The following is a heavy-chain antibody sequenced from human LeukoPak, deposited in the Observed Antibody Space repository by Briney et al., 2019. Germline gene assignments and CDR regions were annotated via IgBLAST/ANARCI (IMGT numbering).Heavy chain of an antibody. Sequence: SETLSLTCTVSGGSISPYYWSWIRQPPGKGLEWLGYIYYSGNTDYNPSLKSRVAISVDTSKNQFSLKLSPVTAADTAVYYCPRSTGSTMFIDYWGQGTLVTVSS. CDR1: GGSISPYY. CDR2: IYYSGNT. V-gene: IGHV4-59*01. CDR3: PRSTGSTMFIDY. D-gene: IGHD3-10*02. J-gene: IGHJ4*02.